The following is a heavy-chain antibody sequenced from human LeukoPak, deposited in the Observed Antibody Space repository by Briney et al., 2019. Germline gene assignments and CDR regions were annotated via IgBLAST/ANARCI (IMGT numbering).Heavy chain of an antibody. CDR2: IYTSGST. V-gene: IGHV4-4*07. D-gene: IGHD2-8*01. CDR3: ARGVYLGNGYYFDY. CDR1: GGSISSYY. Sequence: PSETLSLTCTVSGGSISSYYWNWIRQPAGKGLEWIGHIYTSGSTNYNSSLKSRVTMSVDTSKNQFSVKLNSVIAAGTAMYYCARGVYLGNGYYFDYWGQGTLVTVSS. J-gene: IGHJ4*02.